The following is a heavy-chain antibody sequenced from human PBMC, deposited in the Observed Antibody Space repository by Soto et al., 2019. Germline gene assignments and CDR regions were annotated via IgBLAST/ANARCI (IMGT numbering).Heavy chain of an antibody. V-gene: IGHV1-46*01. D-gene: IGHD3-3*01. CDR2: INPSGGST. CDR1: GYTFTSYY. Sequence: ASVKVSCKASGYTFTSYYMHWVRQAPGQGLEWMGIINPSGGSTSYAQKFQGRVTMTRDTSTSTVYMELSSLRSEDTAVYYCARDAVLRFLAWFSHYYYYYYGMDVWGQGTTVTVSS. CDR3: ARDAVLRFLAWFSHYYYYYYGMDV. J-gene: IGHJ6*02.